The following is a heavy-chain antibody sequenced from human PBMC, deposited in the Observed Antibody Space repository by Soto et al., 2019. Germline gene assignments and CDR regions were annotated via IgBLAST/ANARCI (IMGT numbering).Heavy chain of an antibody. D-gene: IGHD5-12*01. CDR1: GFTFSSYA. CDR3: ARDPGEMATINWYFDL. V-gene: IGHV3-30-3*01. J-gene: IGHJ2*01. CDR2: ISYDGSNK. Sequence: QVQLVESGGGVVQPGRSLRLSCAASGFTFSSYAMHWVRQAPGKGLEWVAVISYDGSNKYYADSVKGRFTISRDNSKNTRYLQMNSLRAEDTAVYYCARDPGEMATINWYFDLWGRGTLVTVSS.